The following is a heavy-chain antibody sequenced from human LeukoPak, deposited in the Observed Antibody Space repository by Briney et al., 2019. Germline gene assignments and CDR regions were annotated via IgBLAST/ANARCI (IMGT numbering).Heavy chain of an antibody. D-gene: IGHD6-13*01. J-gene: IGHJ4*02. V-gene: IGHV3-53*01. Sequence: GGSLRLSCAVSGFTVSTNYMSWVRQAPGKGLEWVSVLYSGGSTHYADSVRGRFAISRDNSKNTLYLQMNSLRAEDTAVYYCTRDGPAAGTEFDYWGQGTLVTVSS. CDR1: GFTVSTNY. CDR3: TRDGPAAGTEFDY. CDR2: LYSGGST.